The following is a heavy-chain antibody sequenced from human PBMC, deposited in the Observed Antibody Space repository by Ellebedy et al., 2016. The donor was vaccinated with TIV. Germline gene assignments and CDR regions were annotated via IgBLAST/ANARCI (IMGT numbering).Heavy chain of an antibody. CDR2: ISHNGNT. V-gene: IGHV4-34*01. CDR3: ARVRPINLLYSSSSYWFGP. J-gene: IGHJ5*02. Sequence: SETLSLXXAVYGGSFSGYSWRRIRQPPGRGLEWIGDISHNGNTNYKPSLKSRVTISVDTSRNQFTLNLTSVTAADTAVYYCARVRPINLLYSSSSYWFGPWGQGTLVTVSS. CDR1: GGSFSGYS. D-gene: IGHD6-6*01.